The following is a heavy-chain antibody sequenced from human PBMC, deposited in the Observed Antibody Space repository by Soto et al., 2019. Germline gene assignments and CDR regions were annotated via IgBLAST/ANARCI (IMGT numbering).Heavy chain of an antibody. CDR3: AKDTSYSNLYYYGMDV. Sequence: PGGSLRLSCAASGFTFSSYGMHWVRQAPGKGLEWVAVISYDGSNKYYAGSVKGRFTISRDNSKNTLYLQMNSLRAEDTAVYYCAKDTSYSNLYYYGMDVWGQGTTVTVSS. V-gene: IGHV3-30*18. J-gene: IGHJ6*02. CDR1: GFTFSSYG. CDR2: ISYDGSNK. D-gene: IGHD4-4*01.